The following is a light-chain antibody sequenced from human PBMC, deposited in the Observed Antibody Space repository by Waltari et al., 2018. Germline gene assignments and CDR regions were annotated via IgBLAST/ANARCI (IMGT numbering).Light chain of an antibody. CDR1: QSLVSSDGNTY. J-gene: IGKJ1*01. Sequence: EVVMTQSPLSLPVTLGQPASIPCRSSQSLVSSDGNTYFNCFQQRPGQSPRRLLYKVSNRDSGVPDRFSGSGSGTDFTLRISRVEAEDVGVYYCMQGTHRPWTFGQGTKVEIK. V-gene: IGKV2-30*01. CDR2: KVS. CDR3: MQGTHRPWT.